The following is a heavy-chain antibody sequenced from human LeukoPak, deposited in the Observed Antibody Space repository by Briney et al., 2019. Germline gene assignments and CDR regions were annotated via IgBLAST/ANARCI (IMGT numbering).Heavy chain of an antibody. CDR2: IYTSGST. CDR1: GGSISSGSYY. CDR3: ARGRFKTTVDY. Sequence: SQTLSLTCTVSGGSISSGSYYWSWIRQPAGKGLEWIGRIYTSGSTNYNPSLKSRVTISVDTSKNQFSLKLSSVTAADTAVYYCARGRFKTTVDYWGQGTLVTVSS. D-gene: IGHD1-1*01. J-gene: IGHJ4*02. V-gene: IGHV4-61*02.